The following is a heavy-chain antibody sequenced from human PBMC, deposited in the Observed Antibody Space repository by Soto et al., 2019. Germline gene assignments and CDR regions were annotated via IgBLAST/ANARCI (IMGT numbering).Heavy chain of an antibody. Sequence: SETLSLTCTVYGGSFSGYYCSWIRQSPGKGLEWIGEINQSGSTNHNPSLKSRVSLSVDPSKNQFSLKLRSVTAADTAMYYCASRHGSGKYFFDYWGQGGLVT. CDR1: GGSFSGYY. J-gene: IGHJ4*02. V-gene: IGHV4-34*01. CDR3: ASRHGSGKYFFDY. CDR2: INQSGST. D-gene: IGHD3-10*01.